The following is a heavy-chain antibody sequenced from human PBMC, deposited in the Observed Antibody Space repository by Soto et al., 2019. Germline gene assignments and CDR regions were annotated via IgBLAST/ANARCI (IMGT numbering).Heavy chain of an antibody. CDR1: GFTFSSYS. Sequence: GGSLRLSCAASGFTFSSYSMNWVRQAPGKGLEWVSSISSSSSYIYYADSVKGRFTISRDNAKNSLYLQMNSLRAEDTAVYYFARDTVEPGDSSSWYPVAFDIWGQGTTVTVS. D-gene: IGHD6-13*01. V-gene: IGHV3-21*01. CDR3: ARDTVEPGDSSSWYPVAFDI. J-gene: IGHJ3*02. CDR2: ISSSSSYI.